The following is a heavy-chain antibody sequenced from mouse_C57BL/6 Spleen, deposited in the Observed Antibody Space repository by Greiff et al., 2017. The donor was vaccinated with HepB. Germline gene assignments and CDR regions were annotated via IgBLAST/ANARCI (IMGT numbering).Heavy chain of an antibody. D-gene: IGHD2-2*01. J-gene: IGHJ3*01. CDR2: ISSGGDYI. CDR1: GFTFSSYA. Sequence: EVQLVESGEGLVKPGGSLKLSCAASGFTFSSYAMSWVRQTPEKRLEWVAYISSGGDYIYYADTVKGRFTISRDNARNTLYLQMSSLKSEDTAMYYCTRDDGYDGGLAYWGQGTLVTVSA. V-gene: IGHV5-9-1*02. CDR3: TRDDGYDGGLAY.